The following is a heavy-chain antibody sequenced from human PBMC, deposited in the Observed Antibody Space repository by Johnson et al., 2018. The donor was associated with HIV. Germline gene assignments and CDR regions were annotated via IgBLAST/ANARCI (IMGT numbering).Heavy chain of an antibody. D-gene: IGHD1-26*01. Sequence: QMQLVESGGGVVQPGGSLRLSCAASGFTFSSYAMHWFRQAPGQGLEWVAVISYDGSNKYYAASVKGRFTISRDNSKNTLYLQMNSLRAEDPPVYYCAKGRLVGATTYDAFDIWGQGTMVTVSS. CDR1: GFTFSSYA. CDR2: ISYDGSNK. J-gene: IGHJ3*02. CDR3: AKGRLVGATTYDAFDI. V-gene: IGHV3-30-3*02.